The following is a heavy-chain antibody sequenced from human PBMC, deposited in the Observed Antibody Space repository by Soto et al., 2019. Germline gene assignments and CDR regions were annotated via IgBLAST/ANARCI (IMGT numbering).Heavy chain of an antibody. Sequence: GGSLRLSCAASGFTFSSYSMNWVRQAPGKGLEWVSYISSSSSTIYYADSVKGRFTISRDNDKNSLYLQMNSLRAEDTAVYYCARSGLREDPSTYYYYMDVWGKGTTVTVSS. J-gene: IGHJ6*03. V-gene: IGHV3-48*01. CDR3: ARSGLREDPSTYYYYMDV. D-gene: IGHD1-26*01. CDR1: GFTFSSYS. CDR2: ISSSSSTI.